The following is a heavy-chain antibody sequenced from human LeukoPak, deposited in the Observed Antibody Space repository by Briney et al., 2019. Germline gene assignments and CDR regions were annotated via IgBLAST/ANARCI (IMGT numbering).Heavy chain of an antibody. J-gene: IGHJ4*02. V-gene: IGHV4-34*01. Sequence: SETLSLTCAVYGGSFSGYYYSWIRQPPGEGLEWIGEINHSGDTNYNPSLKSRVTISVETSKNQFSLKLSSVTAADTAVYYCARDGRFPPEVLPRYFDYWGQGTLVTVSS. CDR1: GGSFSGYY. D-gene: IGHD1-26*01. CDR3: ARDGRFPPEVLPRYFDY. CDR2: INHSGDT.